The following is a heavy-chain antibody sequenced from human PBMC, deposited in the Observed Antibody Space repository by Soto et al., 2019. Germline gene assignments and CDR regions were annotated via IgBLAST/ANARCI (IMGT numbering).Heavy chain of an antibody. CDR3: ARALFPDVDIYAMDV. Sequence: PGGSLRLSFAASGFTFSDYYMSWIRQAPWKGLEWVSNISSSSSYTNYADSVKGRFTISRDNAKNSLYLQMNSLRAEDTAVYYCARALFPDVDIYAMDVWGQGTTVTVSS. V-gene: IGHV3-11*06. CDR1: GFTFSDYY. CDR2: ISSSSSYT. D-gene: IGHD5-12*01. J-gene: IGHJ6*02.